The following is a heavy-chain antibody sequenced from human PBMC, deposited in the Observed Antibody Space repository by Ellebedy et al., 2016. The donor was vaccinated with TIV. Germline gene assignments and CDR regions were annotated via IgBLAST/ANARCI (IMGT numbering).Heavy chain of an antibody. CDR2: INPNSGGT. CDR3: ARAYDILTGYLFDY. CDR1: GYTFTGYY. J-gene: IGHJ4*02. D-gene: IGHD3-9*01. Sequence: ASVKVSCXASGYTFTGYYMHWVRQAPGQGLEWMGWINPNSGGTNYAQKFQGWVTMTRDTSTSTAYMELSSLRSEDTAVYYCARAYDILTGYLFDYWGQGTLVTVSS. V-gene: IGHV1-2*04.